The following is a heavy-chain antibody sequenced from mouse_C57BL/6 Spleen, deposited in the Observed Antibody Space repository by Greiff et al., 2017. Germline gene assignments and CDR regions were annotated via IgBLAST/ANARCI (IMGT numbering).Heavy chain of an antibody. V-gene: IGHV3-1*01. CDR1: GYSITSGYD. CDR2: ISYSGST. Sequence: EVKVIESGPGMVKPSQSLSLTCTVTGYSITSGYDWHWIRHFPGNKLEWMGYISYSGSTNYNPSLKSRISITHDTSKNHFFLKLNSVTTEDTATYYCARVGYYGSSLYAMDYWGQGTSVTVSS. D-gene: IGHD1-1*01. CDR3: ARVGYYGSSLYAMDY. J-gene: IGHJ4*01.